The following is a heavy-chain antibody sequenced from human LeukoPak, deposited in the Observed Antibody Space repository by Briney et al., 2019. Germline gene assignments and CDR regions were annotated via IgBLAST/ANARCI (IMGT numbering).Heavy chain of an antibody. Sequence: SETLCLTCTVSGGPISSGGYYWSWIRQHPGKGLEWIGCIYYSGSTYYNPSLKSRVTISVDTSKNQFSLKLSSVTAADTAVYYCARDNRYQLHNYGMDVWGQGTTVTVSS. CDR3: ARDNRYQLHNYGMDV. J-gene: IGHJ6*02. CDR2: IYYSGST. CDR1: GGPISSGGYY. D-gene: IGHD1-14*01. V-gene: IGHV4-31*03.